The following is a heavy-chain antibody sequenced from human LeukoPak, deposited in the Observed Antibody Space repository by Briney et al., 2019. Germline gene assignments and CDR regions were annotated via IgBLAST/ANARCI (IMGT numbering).Heavy chain of an antibody. CDR2: IGAHNGDT. Sequence: ASVKVSCKPSGYTFTSLGISWVRQAPGQGLEWMGWIGAHNGDTNYAQKFQGRVTMTTDTSTSTAYMDLRSLRSDDTAVYYCTRDHCRGDNCPSFDYWGQGTLVAVSS. J-gene: IGHJ4*02. D-gene: IGHD2-15*01. CDR1: GYTFTSLG. CDR3: TRDHCRGDNCPSFDY. V-gene: IGHV1-18*04.